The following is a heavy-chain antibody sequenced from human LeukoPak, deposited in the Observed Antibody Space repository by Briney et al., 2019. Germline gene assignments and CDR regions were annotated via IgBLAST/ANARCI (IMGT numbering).Heavy chain of an antibody. CDR2: ITTSGRRT. CDR1: GFTLSTYS. CDR3: AKDVSPLGWYLDS. V-gene: IGHV3-23*01. D-gene: IGHD2-15*01. J-gene: IGHJ4*02. Sequence: GRFLSPSCAVSGFTLSTYSMTWVRQAPGDGLDWVATITTSGRRTFHADSVKGRFTISTDNTKNTLYLLVDTLRAKDTAIYYCAKDVSPLGWYLDSWGQGVPVTVSS.